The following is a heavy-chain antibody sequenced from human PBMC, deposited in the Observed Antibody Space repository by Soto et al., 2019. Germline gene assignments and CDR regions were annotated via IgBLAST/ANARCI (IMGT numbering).Heavy chain of an antibody. Sequence: EVQLVESGGGLVQPGESLRLSCAASGFTFSYYWMHWVRQAPGKGLVWVSRIHSDGSSTTYADSVKGRFTISRDNAGNTVYLQMNSLRVEDTAVYYCARGDRGAFDMWGQGTVVTVSS. J-gene: IGHJ3*02. CDR1: GFTFSYYW. CDR2: IHSDGSST. V-gene: IGHV3-74*03. CDR3: ARGDRGAFDM. D-gene: IGHD1-26*01.